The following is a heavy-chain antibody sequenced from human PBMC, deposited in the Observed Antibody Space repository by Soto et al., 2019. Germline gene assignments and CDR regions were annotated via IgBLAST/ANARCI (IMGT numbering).Heavy chain of an antibody. D-gene: IGHD3-10*02. V-gene: IGHV4-34*01. CDR1: GGSFSGYY. CDR2: ITHSGST. CDR3: ARSSVRGWSY. Sequence: PSETLSLTCAVCGGSFSGYYWTWIRQPPGKGLEWIGEITHSGSTNYNPSLKSRVTISVDTSKNQFSLNLNSVTAADTAVYYCARSSVRGWSYWGQGTLATVPS. J-gene: IGHJ4*02.